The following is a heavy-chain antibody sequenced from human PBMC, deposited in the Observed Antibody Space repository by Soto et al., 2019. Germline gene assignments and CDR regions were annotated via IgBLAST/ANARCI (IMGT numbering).Heavy chain of an antibody. V-gene: IGHV4-4*02. J-gene: IGHJ5*02. CDR2: IYHSGST. CDR3: VRLMEWIDP. Sequence: PSETLSLTCAVSGGSISNSNWWSWVRQPPGKGLEWIGEIYHSGSTNYNPSLESRVTITVDESKNQFSLKLTSVTAADTAVYYCVRLMEWIDPWGQGTLVTVS. D-gene: IGHD1-1*01. CDR1: GGSISNSNW.